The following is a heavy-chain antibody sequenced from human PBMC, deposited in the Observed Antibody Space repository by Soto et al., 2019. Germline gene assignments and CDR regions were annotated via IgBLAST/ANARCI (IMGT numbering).Heavy chain of an antibody. CDR3: ARLAHHGAGSYPDT. D-gene: IGHD3-10*01. J-gene: IGHJ5*02. CDR1: VDSFSSPYHC. CDR2: ICYTGFT. V-gene: IGHV4-39*01. Sequence: SETLSLTCSVPVDSFSSPYHCWGWLRQSPGKGPEWLATICYTGFTYYNPSLESRVTISADTSKSQFSLTLTSVTAADTGVYYCARLAHHGAGSYPDTWGQGTQVTVSS.